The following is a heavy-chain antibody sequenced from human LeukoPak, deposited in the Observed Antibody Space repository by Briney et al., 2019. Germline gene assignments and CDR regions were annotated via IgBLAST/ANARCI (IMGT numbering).Heavy chain of an antibody. V-gene: IGHV3-23*01. D-gene: IGHD3-22*01. J-gene: IGHJ3*02. CDR1: GFTFSSYA. CDR3: AIDRWNYYGSNGDVFDI. CDR2: ISGSGGST. Sequence: GGSLRLSCAASGFTFSSYAMSWVRQAPGKGLEWVSAISGSGGSTYYADSVKGRFTISRDNPKNTLYLQMNSLRAEDTAVYYCAIDRWNYYGSNGDVFDIGGQGTMVTVSS.